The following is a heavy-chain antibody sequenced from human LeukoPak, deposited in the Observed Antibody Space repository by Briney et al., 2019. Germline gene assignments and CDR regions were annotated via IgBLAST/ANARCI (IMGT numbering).Heavy chain of an antibody. CDR3: ARAPTVLVGYCSSSSCQADY. V-gene: IGHV3-7*01. CDR2: IKQDGSEQ. CDR1: GFTFSNYW. D-gene: IGHD2-2*01. Sequence: GGSLRLSCAAYGFTFSNYWMNWVRQAPGKGLEWVANIKQDGSEQYYVDSVKGRFTISRDNAKNSLYLQMNSLRVEDTAVYYCARAPTVLVGYCSSSSCQADYWGQGTLVTVSS. J-gene: IGHJ4*02.